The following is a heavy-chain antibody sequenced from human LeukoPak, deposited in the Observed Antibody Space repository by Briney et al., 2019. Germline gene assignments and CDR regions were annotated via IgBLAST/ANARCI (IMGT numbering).Heavy chain of an antibody. CDR1: GFTFDDYG. CDR3: ARGTEVYYESSSYYYY. Sequence: GGSLRLSCVASGFTFDDYGMGWVRQVPGKGLEWVSGTNWNGGSTGYADSVKGRFTISRDNAKNSLYLQMNSLRAEDTALYYCARGTEVYYESSSYYYYWGQGTLVTVSS. CDR2: TNWNGGST. V-gene: IGHV3-20*04. D-gene: IGHD3-22*01. J-gene: IGHJ4*02.